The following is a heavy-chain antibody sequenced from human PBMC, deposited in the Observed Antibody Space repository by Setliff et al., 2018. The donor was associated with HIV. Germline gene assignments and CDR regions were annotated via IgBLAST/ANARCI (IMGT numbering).Heavy chain of an antibody. CDR2: ISADNGDT. D-gene: IGHD4-17*01. CDR1: GYTFTSYG. CDR3: ARVIDYGVLYWSYYMDV. J-gene: IGHJ6*03. V-gene: IGHV1-18*01. Sequence: ASVKVSCKASGYTFTSYGISWVRQAPGQGLEWMGWISADNGDTNYPQKLQGRVTMTTDTSTSTAYMELRSLRSDDTAVYYCARVIDYGVLYWSYYMDVWGKGTTVTVSS.